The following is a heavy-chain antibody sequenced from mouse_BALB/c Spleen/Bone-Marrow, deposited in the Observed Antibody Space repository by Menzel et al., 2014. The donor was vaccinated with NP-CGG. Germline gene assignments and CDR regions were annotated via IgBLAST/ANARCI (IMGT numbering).Heavy chain of an antibody. CDR1: GFTFSSFG. D-gene: IGHD3-2*02. CDR2: ISSGSSTI. J-gene: IGHJ2*01. CDR3: ARSRLRGYYFDY. Sequence: EVHLVESGGGLVQPGGSRKLSCAASGFTFSSFGMHWVRQAPEKGLEWVAYISSGSSTIYYADTLKGRFTISRDNPKNTLFPQMTSLRSEDTAMYYCARSRLRGYYFDYWGQGTTLTVSS. V-gene: IGHV5-17*02.